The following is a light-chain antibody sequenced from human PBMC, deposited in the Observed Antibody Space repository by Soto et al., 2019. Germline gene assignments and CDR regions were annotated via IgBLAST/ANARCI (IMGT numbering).Light chain of an antibody. V-gene: IGLV1-40*01. Sequence: QSVLTQPPSVSGAPGQRRTIACTGSSSNIGAGYNIHWYQQLPGTAPKLLIYGNSNRPSGVPDRFSGSKSGTSASLAITGLQAEDEADYYCRSYDSSLSGWVFGGWTKLTVL. J-gene: IGLJ3*02. CDR2: GNS. CDR1: SSNIGAGYN. CDR3: RSYDSSLSGWV.